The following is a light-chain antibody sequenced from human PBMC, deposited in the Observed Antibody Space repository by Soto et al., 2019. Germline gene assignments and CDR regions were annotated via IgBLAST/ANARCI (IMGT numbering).Light chain of an antibody. CDR3: EQHSDLIT. Sequence: IVLTQSPATLSLSPGERATLSCTASRSVGSYLAWYQQKPGQAPRLLIYGASNRATDIPARFSGSGSGIDFILTISSLEPEDFAIYYCEQHSDLITFGQGTRLEIK. CDR1: RSVGSY. CDR2: GAS. J-gene: IGKJ5*01. V-gene: IGKV3-11*01.